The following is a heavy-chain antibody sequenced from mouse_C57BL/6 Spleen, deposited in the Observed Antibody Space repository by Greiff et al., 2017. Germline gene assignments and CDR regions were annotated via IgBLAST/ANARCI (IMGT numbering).Heavy chain of an antibody. CDR2: IDPSDSYT. Sequence: QVQLKESGAELVMPGASVKLSCKASGYTFTSYWMHWVKQRPGQGLEWIGEIDPSDSYTNYNQKFKGKSTLTVDKSSGTAYMQLSSLTSEDSAVYYCARTFAYWGQGTLVTVSA. V-gene: IGHV1-69*01. CDR3: ARTFAY. CDR1: GYTFTSYW. J-gene: IGHJ3*01.